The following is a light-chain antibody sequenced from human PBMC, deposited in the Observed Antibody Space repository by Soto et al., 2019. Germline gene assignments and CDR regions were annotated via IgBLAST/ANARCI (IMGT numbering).Light chain of an antibody. CDR3: CPFAGIYPYV. CDR2: DVT. CDR1: SSDVGGYNY. Sequence: QSVLTQPRSVSGYPGRSVTISCTGTSSDVGGYNYVSWYQQHPGKAPTLMVYDVTKRPSGVPDRFSGSKSGNTASLTISGLQAEDEADYYCCPFAGIYPYVFGTGTKVTVL. V-gene: IGLV2-11*01. J-gene: IGLJ1*01.